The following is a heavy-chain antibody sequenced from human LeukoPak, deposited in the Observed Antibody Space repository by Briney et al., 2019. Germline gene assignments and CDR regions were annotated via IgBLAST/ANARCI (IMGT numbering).Heavy chain of an antibody. CDR1: GITFSSHA. CDR3: AKSWYQLPHYYFDC. J-gene: IGHJ4*02. Sequence: GGSLRLSCAGSGITFSSHAMSWVRQAPGKGLEWVSAISGSGGSTYYADSVKGRFTISRDNSKNTLYLQMNSLRAEDTAVYYCAKSWYQLPHYYFDCWGQGTLVTVSS. CDR2: ISGSGGST. V-gene: IGHV3-23*01. D-gene: IGHD2-2*01.